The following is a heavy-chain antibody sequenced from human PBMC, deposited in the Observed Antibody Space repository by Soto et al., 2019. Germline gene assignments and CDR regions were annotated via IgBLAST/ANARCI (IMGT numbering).Heavy chain of an antibody. V-gene: IGHV1-2*02. CDR2: INPNSGGT. Sequence: ASVKVSCKASRYTFSDYYIHWVRQAPGQGLEWMGWINPNSGGTKYAPKFQGGVTMTRDTSITTAYMELRRLRSGDTAVYYCEREPATAKPEGVDFWGQGTLVTVSS. J-gene: IGHJ4*02. D-gene: IGHD1-1*01. CDR1: RYTFSDYY. CDR3: EREPATAKPEGVDF.